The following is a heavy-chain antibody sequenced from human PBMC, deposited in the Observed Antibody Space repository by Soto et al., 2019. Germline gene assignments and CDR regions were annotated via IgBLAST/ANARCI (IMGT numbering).Heavy chain of an antibody. CDR3: AKEVSYDGYYFDY. Sequence: GGSLRLSCAASGFTFDDYTMHWVRQAPGKGLEWVSLISWDGGSTYYADSVKGRFTISRDNSKNTLYLQMNSLRAEDTAVYYCAKEVSYDGYYFDYWGQGTLVTVSS. CDR1: GFTFDDYT. D-gene: IGHD3-22*01. V-gene: IGHV3-43*01. J-gene: IGHJ4*02. CDR2: ISWDGGST.